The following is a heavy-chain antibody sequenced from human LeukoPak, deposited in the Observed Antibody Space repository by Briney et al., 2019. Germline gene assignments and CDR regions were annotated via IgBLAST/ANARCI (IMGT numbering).Heavy chain of an antibody. V-gene: IGHV1-8*03. D-gene: IGHD4-17*01. J-gene: IGHJ6*03. CDR2: MNPNSGNT. CDR1: GYTFTSCD. CDR3: ARTAVGHYYYYMDV. Sequence: GASVKVSCKASGYTFTSCDINWVRQATGQGLEWMGWMNPNSGNTGYAQKFQGRVTITRNTSISTAYMELSSLRSEDTAVYYCARTAVGHYYYYMDVWGKGTTVTVSS.